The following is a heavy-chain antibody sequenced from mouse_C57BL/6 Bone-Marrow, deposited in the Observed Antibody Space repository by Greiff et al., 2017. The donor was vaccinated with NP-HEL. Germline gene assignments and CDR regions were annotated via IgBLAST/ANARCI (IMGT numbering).Heavy chain of an antibody. CDR3: ARCHILRVYFDY. J-gene: IGHJ2*01. Sequence: EVQLQESGPELVKPGASVKMSCKASGYTFTDYNMHWVKQSHGKSLEWIGYINPNNGGTSYNQQFKGKATLTVNKSSSTAYMERRSLTSEDSAVYYCARCHILRVYFDYWGQGTTLTVSS. V-gene: IGHV1-22*01. D-gene: IGHD3-3*01. CDR1: GYTFTDYN. CDR2: INPNNGGT.